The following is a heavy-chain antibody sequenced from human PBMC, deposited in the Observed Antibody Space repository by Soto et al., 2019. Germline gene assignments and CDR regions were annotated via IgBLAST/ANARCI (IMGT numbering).Heavy chain of an antibody. J-gene: IGHJ4*02. Sequence: QVQLVQSGAEVKRPGSSVKVSCKASGDTFNFHSINWVRQAPGLGLEWMGRVNPMLGMSNYAQRFQGRVTMTADKSTSTAYMDLSGMRSEDTAIYYCATSYGSGYRAFDYWGQGALVTVSS. CDR2: VNPMLGMS. V-gene: IGHV1-69*04. CDR1: GDTFNFHS. CDR3: ATSYGSGYRAFDY. D-gene: IGHD3-10*01.